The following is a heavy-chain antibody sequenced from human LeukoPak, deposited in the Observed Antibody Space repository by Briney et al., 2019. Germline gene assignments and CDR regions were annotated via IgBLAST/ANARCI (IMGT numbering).Heavy chain of an antibody. V-gene: IGHV4-39*01. Sequence: SETLSLNCTVSGGSISGGSYHWGWVRQPPGKGLEWIGNIHYSGSTYYNPCLKSPVTISVDTSKNQFSLQLSSVTAADTAVYYCAGRVGASIWTGMHFWGQGTLVTVSS. CDR3: AGRVGASIWTGMHF. CDR1: GGSISGGSYH. CDR2: IHYSGST. J-gene: IGHJ4*02. D-gene: IGHD1-26*01.